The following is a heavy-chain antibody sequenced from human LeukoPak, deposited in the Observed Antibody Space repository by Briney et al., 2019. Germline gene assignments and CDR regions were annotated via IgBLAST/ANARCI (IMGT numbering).Heavy chain of an antibody. CDR2: IRSDGSNK. J-gene: IGHJ6*03. CDR1: GFSFSSYG. CDR3: ARAFGDIVVVPAAMYYYYYMDV. Sequence: GGSLRLSCAGSGFSFSSYGMHWVRQAPGKGLEWMAFIRSDGSNKYYADSVKGRFTISRDNSKNTLYLQMNSLRAEDTAVYYCARAFGDIVVVPAAMYYYYYMDVWGKGTTVTISS. V-gene: IGHV3-30*02. D-gene: IGHD2-2*01.